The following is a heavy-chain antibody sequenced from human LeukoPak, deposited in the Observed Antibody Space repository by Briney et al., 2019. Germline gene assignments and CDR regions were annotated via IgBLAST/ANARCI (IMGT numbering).Heavy chain of an antibody. D-gene: IGHD7-27*01. CDR2: IYHTGIT. Sequence: SETMSLTCAISGGSISNRNWWRWVRQPPGKGLEWIGEIYHTGITKYSPSLKSRVTISVDKSKNQFSLNVTSVTAADTAIYYCARVFELGMNAVDIWGQGTMVTVSS. J-gene: IGHJ3*02. CDR3: ARVFELGMNAVDI. V-gene: IGHV4-4*02. CDR1: GGSISNRNW.